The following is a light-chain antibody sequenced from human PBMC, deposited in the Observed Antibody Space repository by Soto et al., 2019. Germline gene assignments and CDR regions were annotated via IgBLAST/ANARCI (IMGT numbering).Light chain of an antibody. CDR3: QQYDSYWT. J-gene: IGKJ1*01. CDR1: QNINNW. V-gene: IGKV1-5*03. Sequence: DIQMTQSPSTLASVGDRVTITCRASQNINNWLAWYQQKPGKAPKLLIYKASSLESGVPSRFSGSGSGTDFTLTIISLQPDDFATYYCQQYDSYWTFGQGTKVEIK. CDR2: KAS.